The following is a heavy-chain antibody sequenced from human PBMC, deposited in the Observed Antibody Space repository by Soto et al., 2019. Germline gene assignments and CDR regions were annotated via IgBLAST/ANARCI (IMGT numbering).Heavy chain of an antibody. J-gene: IGHJ3*02. V-gene: IGHV1-2*04. CDR2: INPNSGGT. CDR3: ARVRYCSSTSCRGGAWMGWLRGRHGAFDI. D-gene: IGHD2-2*01. CDR1: GYTFTGYD. Sequence: ASVKVSCKASGYTFTGYDMHWVRQAPGRGLEWMGWINPNSGGTNYAQKFQGWVTMTRDTSISTAYMELSRLRSDDTAVYYCARVRYCSSTSCRGGAWMGWLRGRHGAFDIWGQGTMVTVSS.